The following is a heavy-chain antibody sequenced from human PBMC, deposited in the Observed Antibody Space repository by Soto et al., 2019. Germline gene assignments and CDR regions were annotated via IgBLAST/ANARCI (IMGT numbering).Heavy chain of an antibody. Sequence: GGSLRLSCAASGFTFSSYSMNWVRQAPGKGLEWVSSISSSSSYIDYADSVKGRFTISRDNAKNSLYLQMNSLRAEDTAVYYCARARARGGSYYDYWGQGTLVTVSS. V-gene: IGHV3-21*01. D-gene: IGHD1-26*01. CDR1: GFTFSSYS. J-gene: IGHJ4*02. CDR2: ISSSSSYI. CDR3: ARARARGGSYYDY.